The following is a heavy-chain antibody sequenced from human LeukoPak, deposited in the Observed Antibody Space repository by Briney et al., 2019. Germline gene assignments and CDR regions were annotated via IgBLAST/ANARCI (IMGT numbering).Heavy chain of an antibody. J-gene: IGHJ4*02. Sequence: GRSLRLSCAASGFTFSSYAMHWVRQAPGKGLEWVSSISSSSSYIYYADSVKGRFTISRDNAKNSLYLQMNSLRAEDTAVYYCARAPAYYYDSSGLNWGQGTLVTVSS. CDR2: ISSSSSYI. V-gene: IGHV3-21*01. CDR3: ARAPAYYYDSSGLN. CDR1: GFTFSSYA. D-gene: IGHD3-22*01.